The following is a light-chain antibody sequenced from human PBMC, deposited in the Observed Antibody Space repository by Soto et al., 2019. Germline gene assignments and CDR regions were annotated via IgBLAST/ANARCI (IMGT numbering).Light chain of an antibody. Sequence: EIVMTQSPATLSVSPGERATLSCRASQSVGTNLAWYQHRPGQAPRLLMYDVSTRASGVPARFSGSGSGTEFTLTISSLQSADFAVCYCQQGQNWAWTCGQGTKVEIK. J-gene: IGKJ1*01. CDR1: QSVGTN. V-gene: IGKV3-15*01. CDR2: DVS. CDR3: QQGQNWAWT.